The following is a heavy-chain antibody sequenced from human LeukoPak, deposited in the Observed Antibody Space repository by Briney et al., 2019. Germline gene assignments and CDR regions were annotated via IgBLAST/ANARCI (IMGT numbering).Heavy chain of an antibody. Sequence: SETLSLTCAVYGGSFSGYYWSWIRQPPGKGLEWIGEINHSGSTNYNPSLKSRVTISVDTSKNQFSLRLSSVTAADTAVYYCARRGGRRYYGSGSQNIDYWGQGTLVTVSS. CDR2: INHSGST. D-gene: IGHD3-10*01. V-gene: IGHV4-34*01. CDR1: GGSFSGYY. CDR3: ARRGGRRYYGSGSQNIDY. J-gene: IGHJ4*02.